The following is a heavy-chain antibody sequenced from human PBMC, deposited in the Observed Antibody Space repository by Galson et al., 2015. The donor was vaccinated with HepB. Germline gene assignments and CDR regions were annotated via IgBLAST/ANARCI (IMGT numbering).Heavy chain of an antibody. CDR2: INRDGSGS. D-gene: IGHD3-10*01. J-gene: IGHJ6*02. CDR1: GFTFSTYW. Sequence: SLRLSCAASGFTFSTYWMGWVRQAPRKGLDWVANINRDGSGSHHADSVKGRFTISRDNAKDSLYLEMNSLRVEDTAVYYCARGGVVGGMDVWGQGITVTVSS. V-gene: IGHV3-7*01. CDR3: ARGGVVGGMDV.